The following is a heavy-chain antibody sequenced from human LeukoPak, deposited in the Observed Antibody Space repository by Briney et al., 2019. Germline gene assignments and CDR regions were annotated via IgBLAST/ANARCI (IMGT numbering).Heavy chain of an antibody. CDR3: ARGTQWLGGSIDY. V-gene: IGHV3-30-3*01. Sequence: GGSLRLSCAASGFTFSDYAMHWVRQAPGKGLEWVAVLSYGGTNKYYADSVKGQFTISRDNSKNTMFLQMNSLRAEDTAVYHCARGTQWLGGSIDYWGQGTLVTVSS. CDR1: GFTFSDYA. J-gene: IGHJ4*02. D-gene: IGHD6-19*01. CDR2: LSYGGTNK.